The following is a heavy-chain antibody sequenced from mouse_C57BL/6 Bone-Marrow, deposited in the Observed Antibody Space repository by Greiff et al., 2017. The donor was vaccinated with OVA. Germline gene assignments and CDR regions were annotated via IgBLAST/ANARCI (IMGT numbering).Heavy chain of an antibody. D-gene: IGHD2-4*01. CDR1: GYTFTDYY. V-gene: IGHV1-75*01. J-gene: IGHJ4*01. Sequence: QVQLQQSGPELVKPGASVKISCKASGYTFTDYYLNWVQQRPGQGLEWIGWIFPGSGSTYYNETFKGTAPLTVDKSSLKAYMLLSSLTSEDSAVYYCARSGDYEVDYWGQGTSVTVSS. CDR2: IFPGSGST. CDR3: ARSGDYEVDY.